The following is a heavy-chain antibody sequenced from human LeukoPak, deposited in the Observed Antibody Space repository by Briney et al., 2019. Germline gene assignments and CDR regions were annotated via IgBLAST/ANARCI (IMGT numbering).Heavy chain of an antibody. V-gene: IGHV1-69*05. CDR2: IIPIFGTA. J-gene: IGHJ4*02. CDR3: ARTPQWLVSVYYY. CDR1: GGTFSSYA. D-gene: IGHD6-19*01. Sequence: GASVKVSCKASGGTFSSYAISWVRQAPGQGLEWMGRIIPIFGTANYAQKFQGRVTITTDESTSTAYMELSSLRSEDTAVYYCARTPQWLVSVYYYWGQGTLVTVSS.